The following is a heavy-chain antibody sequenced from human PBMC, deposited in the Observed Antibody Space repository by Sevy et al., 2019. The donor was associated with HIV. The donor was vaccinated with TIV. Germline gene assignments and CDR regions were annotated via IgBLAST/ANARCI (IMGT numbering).Heavy chain of an antibody. D-gene: IGHD3-16*02. J-gene: IGHJ4*02. V-gene: IGHV3-7*03. Sequence: GGSLRLSCAASGFTFSSYWMSWVRQAPGKGLEWVANIKQEGSEKYYVYSVKGRFTISRDNGKNTLYLQMNSLRVEAKAVYYCARESSYDYVWGSYRRYGYYFDYWGQGTLVTVSS. CDR3: ARESSYDYVWGSYRRYGYYFDY. CDR2: IKQEGSEK. CDR1: GFTFSSYW.